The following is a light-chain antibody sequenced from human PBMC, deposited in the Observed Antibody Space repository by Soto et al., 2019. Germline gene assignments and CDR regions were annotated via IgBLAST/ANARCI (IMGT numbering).Light chain of an antibody. J-gene: IGKJ4*01. Sequence: VMTQSPATLSLSPGERATLSCRASQNVGVDVDWYQQKPGQAPRLLIFGATTRPTGIPARFSGSGSATEFTLTISSLQSEDSAVYYCQQYNKWPLTFGGGTKVDI. CDR3: QQYNKWPLT. CDR2: GAT. CDR1: QNVGVD. V-gene: IGKV3-15*01.